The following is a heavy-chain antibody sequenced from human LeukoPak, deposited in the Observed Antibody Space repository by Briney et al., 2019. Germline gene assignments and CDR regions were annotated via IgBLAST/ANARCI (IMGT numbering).Heavy chain of an antibody. CDR1: GGSISSYY. Sequence: SETLSLTCTVSGGSISSYYWSWIRQPPGKGLEWIGYIYYSGSTNYNPSLKSRVTISVDTSKNQFSLKLSSVTAADTAVYYCARGGLYDSSRFDYWGQGTQVTVSS. CDR2: IYYSGST. CDR3: ARGGLYDSSRFDY. V-gene: IGHV4-59*01. J-gene: IGHJ4*02. D-gene: IGHD3-22*01.